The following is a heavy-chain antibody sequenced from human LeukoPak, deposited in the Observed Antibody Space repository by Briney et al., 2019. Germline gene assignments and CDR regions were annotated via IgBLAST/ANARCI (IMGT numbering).Heavy chain of an antibody. J-gene: IGHJ4*02. V-gene: IGHV4-30-4*01. CDR2: IYYSGST. CDR1: GGSVSSGNYY. Sequence: KPSETLSLTCTVSGGSVSSGNYYWSWVRQPPGKGLEWIGYIYYSGSTYYNPSLKSRVTISVDTSKNQFSLKLSSVTAADTAVYYCARNVDTAMGGGYYFDYWGQGTLVTVPS. CDR3: ARNVDTAMGGGYYFDY. D-gene: IGHD5-18*01.